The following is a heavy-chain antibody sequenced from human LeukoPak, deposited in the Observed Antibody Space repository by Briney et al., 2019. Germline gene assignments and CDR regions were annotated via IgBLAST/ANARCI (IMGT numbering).Heavy chain of an antibody. J-gene: IGHJ4*02. CDR1: GYTFTSYD. D-gene: IGHD3-16*02. V-gene: IGHV1-18*01. Sequence: ASVKVSCKASGYTFTSYDISWVRQAPGQGLEWMGWISPYNGNTSYAQNPQGRVTMTTDTSTSTAYMELRSLRSDDTAVYYCARAFGGFITNFDYWGQGTLVTVSS. CDR3: ARAFGGFITNFDY. CDR2: ISPYNGNT.